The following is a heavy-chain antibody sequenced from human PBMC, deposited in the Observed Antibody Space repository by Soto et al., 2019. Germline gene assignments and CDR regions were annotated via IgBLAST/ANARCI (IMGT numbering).Heavy chain of an antibody. CDR2: IYYSGST. CDR3: ARDRAGTTAYYYGMDV. Sequence: QVQLQESGPGLVKPSETLSLTCTVSGVSVSSGSYFWSWIRQPPGKGLEWLGYIYYSGSTNYNPSLKSRVTISVDTSKNQFSLKLSSVTAADTAVYYCARDRAGTTAYYYGMDVWGRGTTVTVSS. J-gene: IGHJ6*02. V-gene: IGHV4-61*01. CDR1: GVSVSSGSYF. D-gene: IGHD1-7*01.